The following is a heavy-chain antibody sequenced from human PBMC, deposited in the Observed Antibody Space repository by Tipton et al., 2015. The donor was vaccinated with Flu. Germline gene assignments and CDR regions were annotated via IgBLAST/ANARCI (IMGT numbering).Heavy chain of an antibody. J-gene: IGHJ4*02. D-gene: IGHD2-21*01. V-gene: IGHV3-7*03. CDR2: IKQDGSVK. CDR1: GFTSSLYW. Sequence: SLRLSCAASGFTSSLYWMTWVRQAPGKGLEWVANIKQDGSVKYYVDSVKGRFTISRDNAKNSLYLQMNSLRAEDTAVYYCARQLGGGDCYWGQGTLVTVSS. CDR3: ARQLGGGDCY.